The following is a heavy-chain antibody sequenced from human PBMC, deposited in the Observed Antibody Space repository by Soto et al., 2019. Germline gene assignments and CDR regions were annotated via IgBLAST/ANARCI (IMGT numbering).Heavy chain of an antibody. J-gene: IGHJ3*02. CDR2: ILVGGST. D-gene: IGHD2-8*02. Sequence: GGSLRLSCAASGFTCSSYDMSWVRQAPGKGLEWVSTILVGGSTHYPDSVKGRFTISRDNSKNTVFLQMNSLTAGDTAVYYCAKATATGGGAFDICGQGTMVTVAS. V-gene: IGHV3-23*01. CDR3: AKATATGGGAFDI. CDR1: GFTCSSYD.